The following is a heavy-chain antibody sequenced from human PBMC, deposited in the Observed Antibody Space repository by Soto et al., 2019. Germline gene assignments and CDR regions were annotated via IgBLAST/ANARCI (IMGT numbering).Heavy chain of an antibody. CDR3: ARDQVEIFTIFHSYYYDMDF. CDR1: GGSMRSYY. J-gene: IGHJ6*02. D-gene: IGHD3-3*01. CDR2: MYYSGST. V-gene: IGHV4-59*01. Sequence: SETLSLTCAVSGGSMRSYYWNWIRQPPGKGLEWIGYMYYSGSTNYNPSLKSRVTISVDTSKNQFSLELSSVTAADTAVYYCARDQVEIFTIFHSYYYDMDFWGQGTTVT.